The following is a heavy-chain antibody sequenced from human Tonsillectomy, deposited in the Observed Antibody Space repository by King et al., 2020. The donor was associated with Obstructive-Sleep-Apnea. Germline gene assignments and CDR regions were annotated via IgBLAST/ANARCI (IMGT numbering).Heavy chain of an antibody. CDR2: IDPSDSYT. J-gene: IGHJ6*02. CDR3: ARQTGDYYYGMDV. CDR1: GYSFTSYW. V-gene: IGHV5-10-1*01. Sequence: QLVQSGAEVKKPGESMRISCKGSGYSFTSYWISWVRKMPGKGLEWMGKIDPSDSYTNYSPSFQGHVTSSADKSISTAYLQWSSLKASDTAMYYCARQTGDYYYGMDVWGQGTTVTVSS. D-gene: IGHD1-14*01.